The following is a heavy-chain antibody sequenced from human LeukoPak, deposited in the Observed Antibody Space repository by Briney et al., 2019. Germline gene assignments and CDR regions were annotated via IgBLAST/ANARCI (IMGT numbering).Heavy chain of an antibody. CDR3: ARVGNEGYYYYYYYMDV. CDR2: ISSSGSTI. J-gene: IGHJ6*03. V-gene: IGHV3-11*01. CDR1: RFTFSDYY. D-gene: IGHD1-1*01. Sequence: GGSLRLSCAASRFTFSDYYMSWIRQAPGKGLEWVSYISSSGSTIYYADSVKGRFTISRDNAKNSLYLQMNSLRAEDTAVYYCARVGNEGYYYYYYYMDVWGKGTTVTVSS.